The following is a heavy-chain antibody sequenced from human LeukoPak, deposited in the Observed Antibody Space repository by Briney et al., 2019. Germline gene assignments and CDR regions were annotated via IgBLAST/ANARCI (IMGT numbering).Heavy chain of an antibody. CDR2: IYHTGST. D-gene: IGHD3-22*01. CDR3: ARIPYYYDSSGYYYGYYMDV. V-gene: IGHV4-4*08. Sequence: SETLSLTCTISGGSVSDYYWSWIRQSPGKGLEWIGYIYHTGSTSYSPSLKSRVTISVDTSKNQFSLKLSSVTAADTAVYYCARIPYYYDSSGYYYGYYMDVWGKGTTVTISS. J-gene: IGHJ6*03. CDR1: GGSVSDYY.